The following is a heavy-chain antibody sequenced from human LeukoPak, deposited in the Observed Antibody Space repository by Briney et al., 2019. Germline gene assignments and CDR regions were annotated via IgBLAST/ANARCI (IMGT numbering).Heavy chain of an antibody. V-gene: IGHV3-7*01. D-gene: IGHD1-1*01. CDR3: ARDSTMGSF. CDR2: IKQDGSEK. Sequence: GGSLRLSCAVSGLTFSSYWMSWVRQAPGKGLEWVANIKQDGSEKNYVDSVKGRLTISKDNAKNSLYLQMSSLRAEDTAMYYCARDSTMGSFWGQGTLVTVSS. J-gene: IGHJ4*02. CDR1: GLTFSSYW.